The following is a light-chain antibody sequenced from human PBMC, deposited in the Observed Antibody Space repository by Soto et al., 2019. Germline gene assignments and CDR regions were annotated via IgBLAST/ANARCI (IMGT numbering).Light chain of an antibody. J-gene: IGKJ5*01. CDR3: MQALQSPFT. CDR1: QSLLNNKGYKY. V-gene: IGKV2-28*01. CDR2: LGS. Sequence: DIVMTQSPLSLPVTPGEPASISCRSSQSLLNNKGYKYLDWYLQKPGQSPRLLIYLGSNRASGVPDRFSGSGSDTDFTLKISRVEADDVGVYYCMQALQSPFTFGQGTRLEIK.